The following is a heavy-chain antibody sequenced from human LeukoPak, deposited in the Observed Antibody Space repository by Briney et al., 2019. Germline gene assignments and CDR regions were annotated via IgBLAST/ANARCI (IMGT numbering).Heavy chain of an antibody. Sequence: GGSLRLSCAASGFPFSSHGMGWVRQAPGKGLEWVSGIIGGGGSTYYADSVKGRFTISGDNSRNTLFLQMNSLRAEDTAVYYCAHGAMYQLDYWGQGTLVTVSS. CDR2: IIGGGGST. V-gene: IGHV3-23*01. D-gene: IGHD2-2*01. J-gene: IGHJ4*02. CDR3: AHGAMYQLDY. CDR1: GFPFSSHG.